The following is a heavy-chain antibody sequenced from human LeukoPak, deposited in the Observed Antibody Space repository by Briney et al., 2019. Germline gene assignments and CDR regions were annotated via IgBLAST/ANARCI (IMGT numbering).Heavy chain of an antibody. Sequence: PGGSLRLSCAASGFTFSSYAMSWVRQAPGKGLELVSAISGSGGSTYYADSVKGRFTISRDNSTNTLYLQMNSLRAEDTAVYYCAKDLRYFDWLPDYWGQGTLVTVSS. D-gene: IGHD3-9*01. CDR2: ISGSGGST. J-gene: IGHJ4*02. CDR3: AKDLRYFDWLPDY. CDR1: GFTFSSYA. V-gene: IGHV3-23*01.